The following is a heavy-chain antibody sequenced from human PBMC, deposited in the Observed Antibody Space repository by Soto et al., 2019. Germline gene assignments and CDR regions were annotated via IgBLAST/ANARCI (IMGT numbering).Heavy chain of an antibody. D-gene: IGHD3-10*01. V-gene: IGHV1-8*01. CDR3: ARGINYYDSGDDAFDI. CDR2: MNPNSGNT. J-gene: IGHJ3*02. CDR1: GYTFTIYD. Sequence: QVQLVQSGAEVKKPGASVKVSCKASGYTFTIYDINWVRQATGQGLEWMGWMNPNSGNTGYAQKFQGRVTMTRNTSISTAYMELSSLRSEDTAVYYCARGINYYDSGDDAFDIWGQGTMVTVSS.